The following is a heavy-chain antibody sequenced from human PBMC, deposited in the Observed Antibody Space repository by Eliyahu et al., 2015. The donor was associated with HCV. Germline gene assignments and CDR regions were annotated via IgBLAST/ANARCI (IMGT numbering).Heavy chain of an antibody. CDR3: ARANIPPIVVVTAIEYGYYYYGMDV. CDR1: GFTFSSYS. D-gene: IGHD2-21*02. J-gene: IGHJ6*02. Sequence: EVQLVESGGGLVKPGGSLRLSCAASGFTFSSYSMNWVRQAPGKGLEWVSSISSSSSYIYYADSVKGRFTISRDNAKNSLYLQMNSLRAEDTAVYYCARANIPPIVVVTAIEYGYYYYGMDVWGQGTTVTVSS. CDR2: ISSSSSYI. V-gene: IGHV3-21*01.